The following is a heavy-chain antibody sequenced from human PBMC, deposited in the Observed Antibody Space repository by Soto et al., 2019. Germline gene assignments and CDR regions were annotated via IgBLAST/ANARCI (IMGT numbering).Heavy chain of an antibody. CDR3: ARERVWEGIYSGYLYYYYYGMDV. CDR2: IIPIFGTA. V-gene: IGHV1-69*01. D-gene: IGHD5-12*01. Sequence: QVQLVQSGAEVKKPGSSVKVSCKASGGTFSSYAISWVRQAPGQGLEWMGGIIPIFGTANYAQKFQGRVTITADESTSTAYMELSSLRSEDTAVYYCARERVWEGIYSGYLYYYYYGMDVWGQGTTVTVSS. J-gene: IGHJ6*02. CDR1: GGTFSSYA.